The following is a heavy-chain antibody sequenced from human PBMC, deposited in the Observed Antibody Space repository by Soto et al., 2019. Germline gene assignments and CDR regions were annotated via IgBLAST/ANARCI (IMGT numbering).Heavy chain of an antibody. Sequence: ASVKVSCKASGGTFSSYAISWVRQAPGQGLEWMGGIIPIFGTANYAQKFQGRVTITADESTNTAYMELSSLRSEDTAVYYCAIPSIPMLKGPAFDIWGQGTMVTVS. CDR3: AIPSIPMLKGPAFDI. CDR2: IIPIFGTA. V-gene: IGHV1-69*13. CDR1: GGTFSSYA. J-gene: IGHJ3*02. D-gene: IGHD3-10*01.